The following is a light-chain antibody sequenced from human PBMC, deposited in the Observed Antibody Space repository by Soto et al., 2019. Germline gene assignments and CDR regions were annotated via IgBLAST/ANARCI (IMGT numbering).Light chain of an antibody. J-gene: IGKJ1*01. CDR3: LSYSKDVPGT. CDR1: QDISHF. V-gene: IGKV1-27*01. Sequence: DIPMTQSPSSLSASVGDRVTLTCRASQDISHFLAWYQHRPGKAPQLLIYGTSTLQSGVPSRFSGSGSGTAFALTISSLQPEDVATYYCLSYSKDVPGTFGQGTKVEIK. CDR2: GTS.